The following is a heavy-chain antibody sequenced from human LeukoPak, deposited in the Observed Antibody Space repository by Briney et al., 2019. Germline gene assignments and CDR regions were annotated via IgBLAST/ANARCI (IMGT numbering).Heavy chain of an antibody. Sequence: GGSLRLSCAASGFSFSTYWMSWVRQAPGKGLEWVANIKQDGSEKYYLDSVKGRFTVSRDNAKNSLYLQMNSLRAEDTAVYYCARDAVLRRWDCWGQGTLVTVS. CDR2: IKQDGSEK. V-gene: IGHV3-7*01. CDR3: ARDAVLRRWDC. J-gene: IGHJ4*02. CDR1: GFSFSTYW.